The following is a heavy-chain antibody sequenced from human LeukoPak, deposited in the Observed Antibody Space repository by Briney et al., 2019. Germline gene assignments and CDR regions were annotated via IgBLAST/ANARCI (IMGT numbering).Heavy chain of an antibody. J-gene: IGHJ6*03. CDR2: IYYSGST. Sequence: SETLSLTCTVSGGTISSGGYYWSWIRQHPGKGLEWVGYIYYSGSTYYNPSLKSRVTISVDTSKNQFSLKLSSVTAADTAVYYCARDWSYYMDVWGKGTTVTVSS. CDR1: GGTISSGGYY. V-gene: IGHV4-31*03. CDR3: ARDWSYYMDV. D-gene: IGHD3-3*01.